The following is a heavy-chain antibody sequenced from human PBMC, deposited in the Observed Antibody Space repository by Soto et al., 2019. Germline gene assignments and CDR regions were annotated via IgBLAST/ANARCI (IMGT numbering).Heavy chain of an antibody. Sequence: QVQLEESGGGVVQPGRSLRLSCAASGFTFSNYGMHWVRQAPGKGLEWVAIISYDGNNIYYGDSVKGRFTISRDNTRNTVYLQLNTLRAEDTAVYYCARNAYCISTNCYWYLDYWGQGTLITVSS. D-gene: IGHD2-2*01. CDR3: ARNAYCISTNCYWYLDY. CDR2: ISYDGNNI. J-gene: IGHJ4*02. V-gene: IGHV3-30*03. CDR1: GFTFSNYG.